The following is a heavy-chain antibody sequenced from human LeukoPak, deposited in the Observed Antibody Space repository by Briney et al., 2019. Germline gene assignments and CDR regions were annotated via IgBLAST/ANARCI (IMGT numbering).Heavy chain of an antibody. Sequence: ASVKVSCKASGYTFTGYYMHWVRQAPGQGLEWMGWINPNSGGTNYAQKFQGGVTMTRDTSISTAYMELSRLRSDDTAVYYCARAILRYSGGWFDPWGQGTLVTVSS. CDR2: INPNSGGT. D-gene: IGHD3-9*01. J-gene: IGHJ5*02. CDR1: GYTFTGYY. V-gene: IGHV1-2*02. CDR3: ARAILRYSGGWFDP.